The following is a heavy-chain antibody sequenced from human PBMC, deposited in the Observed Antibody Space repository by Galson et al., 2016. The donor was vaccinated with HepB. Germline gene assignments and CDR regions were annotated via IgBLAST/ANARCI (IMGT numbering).Heavy chain of an antibody. CDR3: AREVVPAANGYYYYCGMDV. V-gene: IGHV3-30-3*01. Sequence: LSCAASGFTFSSYAMHWVRQAPGKGLEWVAVISYDGSNKYYADSVKGRFTISRDNSKNTLYLQMNSLRAEDTAVYYCAREVVPAANGYYYYCGMDVWGQGTTVTVSS. J-gene: IGHJ6*02. CDR1: GFTFSSYA. D-gene: IGHD2-2*01. CDR2: ISYDGSNK.